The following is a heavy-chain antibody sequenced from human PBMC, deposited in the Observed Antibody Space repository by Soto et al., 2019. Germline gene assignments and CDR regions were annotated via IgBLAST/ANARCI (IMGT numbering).Heavy chain of an antibody. D-gene: IGHD3-10*01. Sequence: PGESLKISCKGSGYSFTSYWIGWVRQMPGEGLEWMGIIYPGDSDTRYSPSFQGQVTISADKSISTAYLQWSSLKASDTAMYYCARQVSMVRGVISAPNYYYCGMDVWGQGTTVTVSS. CDR2: IYPGDSDT. CDR3: ARQVSMVRGVISAPNYYYCGMDV. CDR1: GYSFTSYW. V-gene: IGHV5-51*01. J-gene: IGHJ6*02.